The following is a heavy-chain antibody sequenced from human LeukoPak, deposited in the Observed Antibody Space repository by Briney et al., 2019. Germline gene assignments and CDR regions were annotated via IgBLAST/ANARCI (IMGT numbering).Heavy chain of an antibody. J-gene: IGHJ4*02. CDR2: ISSSSSYI. CDR3: ARYLWQWRDETGGLDY. V-gene: IGHV3-21*01. Sequence: SGGSLTLTCAASGFTFSSYSMNWVRQAPGKGLEWVSYISSSSSYIYYADSVKGRFTISRDNAKNLLYLQMNSLRAEDTAVYYCARYLWQWRDETGGLDYWGQGTLATVSS. CDR1: GFTFSSYS. D-gene: IGHD6-19*01.